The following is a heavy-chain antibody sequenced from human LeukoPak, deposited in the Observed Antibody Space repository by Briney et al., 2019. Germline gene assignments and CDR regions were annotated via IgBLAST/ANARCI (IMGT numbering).Heavy chain of an antibody. V-gene: IGHV3-30*18. CDR1: GFTFISYG. D-gene: IGHD3-9*01. J-gene: IGHJ4*02. Sequence: GGSLRLSCETSGFTFISYGMHWVRKTPGKGLEWVAVISKDGGNKFYADSLKGRVTISRDDSKNTIYLYMNTLRPEDSGIYYCAKDGGLTGDNYFDHWGLGTLVTVSS. CDR2: ISKDGGNK. CDR3: AKDGGLTGDNYFDH.